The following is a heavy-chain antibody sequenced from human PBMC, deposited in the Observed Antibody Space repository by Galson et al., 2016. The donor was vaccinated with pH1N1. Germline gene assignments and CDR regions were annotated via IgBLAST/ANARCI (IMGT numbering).Heavy chain of an antibody. Sequence: SETLSLTCAVYGGSFSGYYWSWIRQPPEKGLEWIGEVDPSGGTSYNPSPKSRVTISADTSRSQFSLKVNSVTAADTAVYFCARGRHGGGAYWGQGTLVTVSS. CDR3: ARGRHGGGAY. V-gene: IGHV4-34*01. CDR2: VDPSGGT. J-gene: IGHJ4*02. D-gene: IGHD5-24*01. CDR1: GGSFSGYY.